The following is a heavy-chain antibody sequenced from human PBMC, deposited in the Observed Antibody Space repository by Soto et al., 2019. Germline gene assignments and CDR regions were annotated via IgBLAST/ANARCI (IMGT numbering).Heavy chain of an antibody. D-gene: IGHD3-10*01. J-gene: IGHJ3*02. CDR2: INPNSGGT. V-gene: IGHV1-2*04. CDR1: GYTFTGYY. CDR3: ARGITMVRGVLLDAFDI. Sequence: QVQLVQSGAEVKKPGASVKVSCKASGYTFTGYYMHWVRQAPGQGLEWMGWINPNSGGTNYAQKFQGWVTMTRDMSISTAYMELSRLRSDDTAVYYCARGITMVRGVLLDAFDIWGQGTMVTVSS.